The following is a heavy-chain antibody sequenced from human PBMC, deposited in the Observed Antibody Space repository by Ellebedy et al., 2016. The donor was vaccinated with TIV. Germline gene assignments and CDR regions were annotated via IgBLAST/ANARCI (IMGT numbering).Heavy chain of an antibody. D-gene: IGHD6-13*01. Sequence: GSLRLSCTVSGGSISSANYYRVWIRQPPGTGLEWIGSIYYSGSSNYNPSLKSRVTISADTSKNQFSLKLSSVTAADTAVYYCARLSSRIAAAAWGQGVLVTVTS. J-gene: IGHJ5*02. V-gene: IGHV4-39*07. CDR2: IYYSGSS. CDR1: GGSISSANYY. CDR3: ARLSSRIAAAA.